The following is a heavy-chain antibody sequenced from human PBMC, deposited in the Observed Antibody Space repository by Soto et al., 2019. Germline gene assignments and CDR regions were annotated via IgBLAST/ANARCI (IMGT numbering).Heavy chain of an antibody. J-gene: IGHJ6*02. CDR3: ATAGRVAGTGRTPAYYYGMDL. CDR1: GGTFSSYA. Sequence: ASVKVSCKASGGTFSSYAISWVRQAPGQGLEWMGGIIPIFGTANYAQKFQGRVTITADESTSTAYMELSSLRSEDTAVYYCATAGRVAGTGRTPAYYYGMDLWGQGTTVTVSS. CDR2: IIPIFGTA. D-gene: IGHD6-19*01. V-gene: IGHV1-69*13.